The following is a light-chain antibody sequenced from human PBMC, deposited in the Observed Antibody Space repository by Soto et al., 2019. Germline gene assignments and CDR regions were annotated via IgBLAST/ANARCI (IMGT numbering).Light chain of an antibody. J-gene: IGLJ3*02. CDR3: SSYTSSSTRPGV. CDR2: DVS. Sequence: QSALTQPASVSGSPGQSITISCTGTSSDVGGYNYVSWYQQHPGKAPKLMIYDVSNRPSGVSNRFSGSKSGNTASLTISGLQAEDEADYYCSSYTSSSTRPGVFGGGTKVTVL. V-gene: IGLV2-14*01. CDR1: SSDVGGYNY.